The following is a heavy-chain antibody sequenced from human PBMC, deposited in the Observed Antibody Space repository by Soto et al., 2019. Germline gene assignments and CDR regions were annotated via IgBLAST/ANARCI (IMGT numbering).Heavy chain of an antibody. CDR2: IYYSGST. Sequence: QVQLQESGPGLVKPSETLSLTCTVSGGSISSYYWSWIRQPPGKGLEWIGYIYYSGSTNYNPSLKGRVTISVDTSKNQFSLKLSSVTAADTAVYYCARAWYDYIWGSYPIDVSGKGTTVTVSS. D-gene: IGHD3-16*02. CDR3: ARAWYDYIWGSYPIDV. CDR1: GGSISSYY. V-gene: IGHV4-59*01. J-gene: IGHJ6*03.